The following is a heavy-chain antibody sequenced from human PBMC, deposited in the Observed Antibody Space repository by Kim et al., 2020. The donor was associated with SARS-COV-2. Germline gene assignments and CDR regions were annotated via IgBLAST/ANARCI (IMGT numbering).Heavy chain of an antibody. CDR3: AKDLFTIGGWYFYPNYYYGMDV. CDR2: IWYDGSNK. CDR1: GFTFSSYG. Sequence: GGSLRLSCAASGFTFSSYGMHWVRQAPGKGLEWVAVIWYDGSNKYYADSVKGRFTISRDNSKNTLYLQMNSLRAEDTAVYYCAKDLFTIGGWYFYPNYYYGMDVWGQGTTVTVSS. D-gene: IGHD6-19*01. V-gene: IGHV3-33*06. J-gene: IGHJ6*02.